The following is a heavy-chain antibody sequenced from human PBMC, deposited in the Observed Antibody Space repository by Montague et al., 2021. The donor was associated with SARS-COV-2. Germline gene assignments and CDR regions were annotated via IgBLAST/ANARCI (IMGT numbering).Heavy chain of an antibody. CDR3: ATLARGLFDHGMDV. CDR2: ITSDGGII. V-gene: IGHV3-48*03. Sequence: SLRLSCAASGFTFSRHEAHWVRQAPGKGLEWVPYITSDGGIIYYTDFVEGRFTISRDNAKNSLYLHMNSLRVGDTAVYYCATLARGLFDHGMDVWGQGTTVTVSS. D-gene: IGHD3-10*01. J-gene: IGHJ6*02. CDR1: GFTFSRHE.